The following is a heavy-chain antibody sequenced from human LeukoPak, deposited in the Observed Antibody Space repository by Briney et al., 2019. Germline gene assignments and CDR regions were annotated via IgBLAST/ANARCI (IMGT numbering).Heavy chain of an antibody. J-gene: IGHJ4*02. D-gene: IGHD2-21*02. CDR2: IYHSGST. V-gene: IGHV4-4*02. CDR1: GGSISSSNW. CDR3: SARGVVTARYDYFDY. Sequence: KPSETLSLTCAVSGGSISSSNWWSWVRQPPGKGLEWIGEIYHSGSTNYNPSLKSRVTISVDKSKNQFSLKLSSVTAADTAVYYCSARGVVTARYDYFDYWGQGTLVTVSS.